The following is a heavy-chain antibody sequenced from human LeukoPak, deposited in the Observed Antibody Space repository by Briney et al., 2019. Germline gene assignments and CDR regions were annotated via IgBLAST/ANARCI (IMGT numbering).Heavy chain of an antibody. CDR2: IYYSGST. V-gene: IGHV4-59*01. CDR3: ARGEFGDGYNSSPFDY. CDR1: GGSISSYY. D-gene: IGHD5-24*01. Sequence: PSETLSLTCTVSGGSISSYYWSWIRQPPGKGLGWIGYIYYSGSTNYNPSLKSRVTISVDTSKNQFSLKLSSVTAADTAVYYCARGEFGDGYNSSPFDYWGQGTLVTVSS. J-gene: IGHJ4*02.